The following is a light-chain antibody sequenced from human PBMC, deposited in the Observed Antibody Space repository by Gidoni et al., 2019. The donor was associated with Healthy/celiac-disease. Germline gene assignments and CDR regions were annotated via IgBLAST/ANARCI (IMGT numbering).Light chain of an antibody. CDR1: LSLLHSNGYNY. V-gene: IGKV2-28*01. J-gene: IGKJ1*01. CDR3: MQALQTPPT. Sequence: DIVTTQSPLSLPVTPGEPASISCRSSLSLLHSNGYNYLDWYLQKPGQSPQLLIYLGSNRASGVPDRFSGSGSGTDFTLKISRVEAEDVGVYYCMQALQTPPTFGQGTKVEIK. CDR2: LGS.